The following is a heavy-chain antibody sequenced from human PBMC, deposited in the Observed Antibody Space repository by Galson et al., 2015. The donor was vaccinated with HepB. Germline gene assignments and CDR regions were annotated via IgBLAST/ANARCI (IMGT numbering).Heavy chain of an antibody. CDR1: GFTFSRYG. V-gene: IGHV3-30*18. D-gene: IGHD1-26*01. CDR3: AKEGGMGRGHNWFDP. J-gene: IGHJ5*02. CDR2: ISYDGSNK. Sequence: SLRLSCAASGFTFSRYGMHWVRQAPGKGLEWVAVISYDGSNKYYADSVKGRFTISRDNSKNTLYLQMNSLRAEDTAVYYCAKEGGMGRGHNWFDPWGQGTLVTVSS.